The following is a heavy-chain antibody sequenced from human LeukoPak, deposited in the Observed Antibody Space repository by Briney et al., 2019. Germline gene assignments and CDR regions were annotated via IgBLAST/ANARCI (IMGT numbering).Heavy chain of an antibody. V-gene: IGHV3-15*01. CDR2: IKRKSDGETT. CDR1: GFGFSYAW. J-gene: IGHJ4*02. D-gene: IGHD5-18*01. CDR3: TTAPSGYAYMNGWHLDY. Sequence: PGGSLRLSCAASGFGFSYAWKSWVRQAPGKGPELIGRIKRKSDGETTDYAAPVKGRFTISRDDSKNTLFLQMNSLKTEDTAFYYCTTAPSGYAYMNGWHLDYWGQGALVTVSS.